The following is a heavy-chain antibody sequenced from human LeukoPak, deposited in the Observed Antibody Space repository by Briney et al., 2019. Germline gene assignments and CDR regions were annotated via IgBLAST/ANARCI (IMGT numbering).Heavy chain of an antibody. D-gene: IGHD4-17*01. V-gene: IGHV1-2*02. J-gene: IGHJ4*02. CDR3: ATDYGDYESVY. CDR1: GYTLTDYN. Sequence: ASVKVSCKASGYTLTDYNIHWVRQAPGQGLEWMGWITPTSGATNYAQKFQGRVTMTRDTSITTVYMELSRLRSDDTAVYYCATDYGDYESVYWGQGTLVTVSS. CDR2: ITPTSGAT.